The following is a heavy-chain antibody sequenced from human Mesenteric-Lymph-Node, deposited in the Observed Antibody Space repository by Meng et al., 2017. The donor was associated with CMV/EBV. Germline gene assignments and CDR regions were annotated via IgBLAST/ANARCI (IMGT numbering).Heavy chain of an antibody. CDR2: IVPILGIA. V-gene: IGHV1-69*10. D-gene: IGHD3-10*01. J-gene: IGHJ5*02. CDR1: GGTFSSYA. Sequence: SVKVSCKASGGTFSSYAISWVRQAPGQGLEWMGGIVPILGIANYAQKFQGRVTITADKSTSTAYMELSSLRSEDTAVYYCARDLKGSRGDFDPWGQGTLVTVSS. CDR3: ARDLKGSRGDFDP.